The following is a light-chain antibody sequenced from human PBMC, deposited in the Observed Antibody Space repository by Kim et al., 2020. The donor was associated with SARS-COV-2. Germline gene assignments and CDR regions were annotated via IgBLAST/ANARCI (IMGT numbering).Light chain of an antibody. CDR3: SSYTTSSTVI. CDR1: SSDVGSYLY. Sequence: QSALTQPASVSGSPGQSITISRTGTSSDVGSYLYVSWYQQYPGKAPKLIIFEVSNRPSGVSHRFSGSKSGNTASLTISGLQAEDEADYYCSSYTTSSTVIFGGGTQLTVL. CDR2: EVS. J-gene: IGLJ2*01. V-gene: IGLV2-14*01.